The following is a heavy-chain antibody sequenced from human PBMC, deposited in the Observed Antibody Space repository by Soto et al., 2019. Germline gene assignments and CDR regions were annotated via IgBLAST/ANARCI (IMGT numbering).Heavy chain of an antibody. CDR1: GGTFSSSA. CDR3: ASLLRGYSGTGDY. V-gene: IGHV1-69*12. Sequence: QVQLVQSGAEVKKPGSSVKVSCKASGGTFSSSAISWVQQAPGQGLEWMGGIIPIFGTANYAQKFQGRVTITADESTSTAYMELSSLRSEDTAVYYCASLLRGYSGTGDYWGQVTLVTVSS. J-gene: IGHJ4*02. CDR2: IIPIFGTA. D-gene: IGHD5-12*01.